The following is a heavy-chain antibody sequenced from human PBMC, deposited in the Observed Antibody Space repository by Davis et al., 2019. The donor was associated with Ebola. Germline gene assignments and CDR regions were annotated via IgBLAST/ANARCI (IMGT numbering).Heavy chain of an antibody. CDR3: AKTNYDSSRGHGMDV. D-gene: IGHD3-22*01. V-gene: IGHV3-7*03. CDR2: INEDGSVK. J-gene: IGHJ6*02. CDR1: RFTFSSYW. Sequence: GESLKISCAVSRFTFSSYWMTWVRQAPGKGLEWVATINEDGSVKFYVDSVKGRFTISRDNAKNSLYLQMNSLRPEDTALYHCAKTNYDSSRGHGMDVWGQGTTVTVPS.